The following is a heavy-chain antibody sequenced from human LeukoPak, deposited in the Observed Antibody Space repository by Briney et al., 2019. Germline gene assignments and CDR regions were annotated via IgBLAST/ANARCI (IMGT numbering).Heavy chain of an antibody. CDR2: INSDGSST. Sequence: GGSLRLSCAASGFTFSSYWMHWVRQAPGKGLVWVSRINSDGSSTSYADSVKGRFTISRDNAKNTLYLQMNSLRAEDTAVYYCARPTSYCSGGSCYLYDAFDIWGQGTMVTVSS. J-gene: IGHJ3*02. D-gene: IGHD2-15*01. CDR3: ARPTSYCSGGSCYLYDAFDI. CDR1: GFTFSSYW. V-gene: IGHV3-74*01.